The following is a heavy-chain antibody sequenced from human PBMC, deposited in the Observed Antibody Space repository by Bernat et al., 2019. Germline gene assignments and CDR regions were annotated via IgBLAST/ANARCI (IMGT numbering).Heavy chain of an antibody. CDR3: ARMRYSYGQLQFDP. D-gene: IGHD5-18*01. CDR2: IWYDGSNK. V-gene: IGHV3-33*01. CDR1: GFTFSSYG. J-gene: IGHJ5*02. Sequence: QVQLVESGGGVVQPGRSLRLSCAASGFTFSSYGMHWVRQAPGKGLEWVAVIWYDGSNKYYADSVKGRFTISRDNSKNTLYLQMNSLRAEDTAVYYCARMRYSYGQLQFDPWGQGTLVTVYS.